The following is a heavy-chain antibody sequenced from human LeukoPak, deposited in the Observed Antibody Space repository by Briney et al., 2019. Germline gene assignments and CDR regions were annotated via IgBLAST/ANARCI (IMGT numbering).Heavy chain of an antibody. D-gene: IGHD6-19*01. Sequence: ASVKVSCKASGYTFTSYAMHWVRQAPGQRLEWMGWINAGNGNTKYSQKFQGRVTITADESTSTAYMELSSLRSEDTAVYYCARAWSLEQWLVRWGQGTLVTVSS. CDR3: ARAWSLEQWLVR. V-gene: IGHV1-3*01. J-gene: IGHJ4*02. CDR1: GYTFTSYA. CDR2: INAGNGNT.